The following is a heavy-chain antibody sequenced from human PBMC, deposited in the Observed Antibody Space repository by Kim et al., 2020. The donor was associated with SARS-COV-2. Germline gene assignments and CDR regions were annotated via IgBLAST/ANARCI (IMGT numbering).Heavy chain of an antibody. CDR3: ARGRWHYGSGSHVTIYYY. D-gene: IGHD3-10*01. CDR1: GGSFSGYY. V-gene: IGHV4-34*01. J-gene: IGHJ6*01. CDR2: INHSGST. Sequence: SETLSLTCAVYGGSFSGYYWSWIRQPPGKGLEWIGEINHSGSTNYNPSLKSRVTISVDTSKNQFSLKLSSVTAADTAVYYCARGRWHYGSGSHVTIYYY.